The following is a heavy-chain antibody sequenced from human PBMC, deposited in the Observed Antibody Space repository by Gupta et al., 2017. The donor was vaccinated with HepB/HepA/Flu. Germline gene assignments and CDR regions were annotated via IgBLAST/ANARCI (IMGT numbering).Heavy chain of an antibody. CDR3: AGEPGVNSSGWSGYHYGMDV. J-gene: IGHJ6*02. CDR2: IGVSGDT. Sequence: EVQLVESGGGLVQPGGSLRLSCVASGFTFSTYGTHWVRQPTGKGLEWVSGIGVSGDTYYEGSGKGRFTGSRDNAKNSSYLQMNNLRAGDTAVYYGAGEPGVNSSGWSGYHYGMDVGGQGTTVTVSS. V-gene: IGHV3-13*01. CDR1: GFTFSTYG. D-gene: IGHD6-19*01.